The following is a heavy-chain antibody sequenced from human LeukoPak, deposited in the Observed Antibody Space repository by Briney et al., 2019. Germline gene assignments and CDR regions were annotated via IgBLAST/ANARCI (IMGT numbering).Heavy chain of an antibody. D-gene: IGHD6-6*01. CDR3: ANLGVAAPYFDY. CDR1: GFTFSSYA. Sequence: PGGSLRLSCAASGFTFSSYAMSWVRQAPGKGLEWVSGISGSGGSTYYADPVKGRFTISRDNSKNTLYLQVNSLRVEDTAVYYCANLGVAAPYFDYWGREPWSPSPQ. J-gene: IGHJ4*02. V-gene: IGHV3-23*01. CDR2: ISGSGGST.